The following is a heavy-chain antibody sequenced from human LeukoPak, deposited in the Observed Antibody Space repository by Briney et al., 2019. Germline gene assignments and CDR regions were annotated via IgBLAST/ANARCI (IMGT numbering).Heavy chain of an antibody. CDR3: ARESIAAAGTFDYYYYMDV. D-gene: IGHD6-13*01. Sequence: SETLSLTCTVSGGSISSHYWSWIRQPPGKGLEGIGYIYYSGSTNYNPSLKSRVTISVDTSKNQFSLKLSSVTAVDTAVYYCARESIAAAGTFDYYYYMDVWGKGTTVTVSS. V-gene: IGHV4-59*11. CDR2: IYYSGST. J-gene: IGHJ6*03. CDR1: GGSISSHY.